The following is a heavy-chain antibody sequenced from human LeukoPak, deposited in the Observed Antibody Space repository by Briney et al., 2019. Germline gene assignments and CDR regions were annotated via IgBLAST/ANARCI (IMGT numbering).Heavy chain of an antibody. CDR2: INHSGST. V-gene: IGHV4-39*07. CDR3: ARGRLHSSGWYGPSAHDFDY. J-gene: IGHJ4*02. D-gene: IGHD6-19*01. CDR1: GGSISSGGYY. Sequence: SETLSLTCTVSGGSISSGGYYWSWLRQPPGKGLEWIGEINHSGSTNYNPSLKSRVTISVDTSKNQFSLKLSSVTAADTAVYYCARGRLHSSGWYGPSAHDFDYWGQGTLVTVSS.